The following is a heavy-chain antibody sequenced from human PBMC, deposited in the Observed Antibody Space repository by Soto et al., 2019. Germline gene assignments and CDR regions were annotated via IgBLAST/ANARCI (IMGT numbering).Heavy chain of an antibody. CDR1: GFTFSSYA. CDR3: AKNVWGITICGGMDV. CDR2: ISGSGGST. Sequence: EVQLLESGGGLVQPGGSLRLSCAASGFTFSSYAMSWVRQAPGKGLEWVSAISGSGGSTYYADSVKGRFTISRDNSKNTLYLQMSSLRAEDTAVYYCAKNVWGITICGGMDVGGQGTTVTVSS. J-gene: IGHJ6*02. D-gene: IGHD3-9*01. V-gene: IGHV3-23*01.